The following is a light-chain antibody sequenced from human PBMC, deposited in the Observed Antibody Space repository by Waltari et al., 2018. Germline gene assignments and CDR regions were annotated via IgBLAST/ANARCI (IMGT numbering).Light chain of an antibody. V-gene: IGKV1-39*01. CDR2: AAS. CDR1: QTVRTY. Sequence: DIQMTQSPSSLTASVGDRITITCRASQTVRTYLNWYQQRPGRDPKLLIFAASTLQSGVPLRFSGSGSGTDFILTISSLQPEDVATYYCQQSLSPPWTFGQGTRVEIK. J-gene: IGKJ1*01. CDR3: QQSLSPPWT.